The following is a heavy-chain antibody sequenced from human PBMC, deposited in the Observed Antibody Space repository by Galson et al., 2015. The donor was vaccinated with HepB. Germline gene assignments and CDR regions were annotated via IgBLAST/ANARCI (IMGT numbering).Heavy chain of an antibody. J-gene: IGHJ6*02. V-gene: IGHV4-39*01. CDR1: GGSISSSSYY. Sequence: ETLSLTCTVSGGSISSSSYYWGWIRQPPGKGLEWIGSIYYSGSTYYNPSLKSRVTISVDTSTNQFSLKLSSVTAADTAVYYCARLYGGYCSSTSCHNHYYGMDVWGQGTTVTVSS. CDR2: IYYSGST. CDR3: ARLYGGYCSSTSCHNHYYGMDV. D-gene: IGHD2-2*02.